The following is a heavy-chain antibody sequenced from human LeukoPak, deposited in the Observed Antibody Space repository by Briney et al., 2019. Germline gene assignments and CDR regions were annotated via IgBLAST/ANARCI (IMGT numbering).Heavy chain of an antibody. CDR2: ISSSSSTI. V-gene: IGHV3-48*04. J-gene: IGHJ3*01. D-gene: IGHD3-3*01. CDR1: GFTFSSYS. Sequence: GGSLRLSRAASGFTFSSYSMNWVRQAPGKGLEWVSYISSSSSTIYYADSVKGRFTISRDNAKNLVYLQMNSLRAEDTAVYYCARVWSAFDVWGQGTMVTVSS. CDR3: ARVWSAFDV.